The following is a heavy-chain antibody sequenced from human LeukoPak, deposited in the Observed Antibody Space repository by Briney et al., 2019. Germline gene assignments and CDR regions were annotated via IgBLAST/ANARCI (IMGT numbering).Heavy chain of an antibody. CDR1: GFTFSSYA. CDR3: AKDADYGGNSGDY. J-gene: IGHJ4*02. Sequence: GGSLRLSCAASGFTFSSYAMHWVRQAPGKGLEWVAFIRFDGSNKYYADSVKGRFTVSRDNSKNTLYLQMNSLRAEDTAVYYCAKDADYGGNSGDYWGQGTLVTVSS. CDR2: IRFDGSNK. D-gene: IGHD4-23*01. V-gene: IGHV3-30*02.